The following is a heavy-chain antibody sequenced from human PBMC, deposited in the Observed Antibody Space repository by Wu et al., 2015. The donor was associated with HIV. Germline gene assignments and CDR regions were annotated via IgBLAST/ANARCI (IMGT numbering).Heavy chain of an antibody. CDR1: GYTFTAYY. CDR2: INPDSGDT. V-gene: IGHV1-2*02. Sequence: QVQLVQSGVEMKKSGASVKVSCKTSGYTFTAYYIHWVRQAPGRGLEWMGWINPDSGDTKFAQAFQGRTTVTRDNIHRYSQFTNWPIYEXNGTRPKHITSARDWPSFQSLLATKLQNWYIWG. J-gene: IGHJ3*02. CDR3: ITSARDWPSFQSLLATKLQNWYI. D-gene: IGHD3-10*01.